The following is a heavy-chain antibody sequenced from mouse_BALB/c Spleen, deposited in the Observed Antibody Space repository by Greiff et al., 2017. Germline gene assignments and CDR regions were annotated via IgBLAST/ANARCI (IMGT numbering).Heavy chain of an antibody. CDR3: ADGYYGAY. CDR2: ISSGGGST. V-gene: IGHV5-12-1*01. CDR1: GFAFSSYD. J-gene: IGHJ3*01. Sequence: EVQVVESGGGLVKPGGSLKLSCAASGFAFSSYDMSWVRQTPEKRLEWVAYISSGGGSTYYPDTVKGRFTISRDNAKNTLYLQMSSLKSEDTAMYYCADGYYGAYWGQGTLVTVSA. D-gene: IGHD2-3*01.